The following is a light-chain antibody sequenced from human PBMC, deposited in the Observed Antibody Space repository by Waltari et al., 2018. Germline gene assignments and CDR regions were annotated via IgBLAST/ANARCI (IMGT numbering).Light chain of an antibody. Sequence: DIVMTQSPDSLAVSPGERATINCKSSQSVLYSSDNKNYLAWYQQKPGQPPKLLLYWAFTRASGVPDRFSGSGSGTVFTLTISSLQAEDVAVYYCQHYYTIPITFGQGTRLEIK. J-gene: IGKJ5*01. CDR3: QHYYTIPIT. CDR1: QSVLYSSDNKNY. CDR2: WAF. V-gene: IGKV4-1*01.